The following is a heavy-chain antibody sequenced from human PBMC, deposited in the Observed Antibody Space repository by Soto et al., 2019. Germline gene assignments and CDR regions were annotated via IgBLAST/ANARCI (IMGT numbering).Heavy chain of an antibody. J-gene: IGHJ5*02. V-gene: IGHV4-30-4*08. D-gene: IGHD1-1*01. CDR3: AKYKTPELDP. CDR1: GASIGSGDDY. Sequence: SETLSLTCSVSGASIGSGDDYWTWIRQSPGKGLEWIGYISDSGSTFYNPSLRSRLTIALDTSKNHFSLKLNSVTAADTAVYYCAKYKTPELDPWGQGIPVTVS. CDR2: ISDSGST.